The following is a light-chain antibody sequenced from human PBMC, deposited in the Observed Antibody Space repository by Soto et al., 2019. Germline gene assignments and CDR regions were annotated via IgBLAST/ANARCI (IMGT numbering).Light chain of an antibody. J-gene: IGKJ4*01. CDR1: QSVISKS. CDR2: AAS. Sequence: EIVLTQSPGSLSLSPGERATLSCWASQSVISKSLAWYRQKPGQAPRLLIYAASSRATGIPDRVSGSGSGTNFTLTITRLEPEDFKVYYFQKYDTSTPNFGGGKKVEIK. CDR3: QKYDTSTPN. V-gene: IGKV3-20*01.